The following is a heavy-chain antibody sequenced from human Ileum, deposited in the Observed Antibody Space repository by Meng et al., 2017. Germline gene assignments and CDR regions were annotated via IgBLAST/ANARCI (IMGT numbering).Heavy chain of an antibody. D-gene: IGHD7-27*01. Sequence: QGHMQGSGPGLVRPSETLSLIFTVSGASVTTSHYQWGWIRQPPGKGLEWIGYASTNYNPSLKSRLTISLDTSKNQVSLKLTSVTAADTAAYYCARDHWGSLDYWGQGILVTVSS. CDR1: GASVTTSHYQ. CDR2: AST. V-gene: IGHV4-61*01. J-gene: IGHJ4*02. CDR3: ARDHWGSLDY.